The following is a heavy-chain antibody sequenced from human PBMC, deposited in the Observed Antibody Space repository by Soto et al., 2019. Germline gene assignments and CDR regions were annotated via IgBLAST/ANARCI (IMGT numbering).Heavy chain of an antibody. V-gene: IGHV1-69*12. CDR3: ARDRYSSSPNRSYYYGMDV. CDR1: GGTFSSYA. D-gene: IGHD6-6*01. Sequence: QVQLVQSGAEVKKPGSSVKVSCKASGGTFSSYAISWVRQAPGQGLEWMGGIIPIFGTANYAQKFQGRVTITADESTSTAYMELSSLRSEDTAVYYCARDRYSSSPNRSYYYGMDVWGQGTTVTVSS. CDR2: IIPIFGTA. J-gene: IGHJ6*02.